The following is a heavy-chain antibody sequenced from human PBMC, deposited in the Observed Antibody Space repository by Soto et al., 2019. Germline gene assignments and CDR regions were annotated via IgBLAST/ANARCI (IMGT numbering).Heavy chain of an antibody. CDR3: AEDILTYYDFWSGYPFPDPFDY. V-gene: IGHV3-23*01. Sequence: PGGSLRLSCAASGFTFSSYAMSWVRQAPGKGLEWVSAISGSGGSTYYADSVKGRFTISRDNSKNTLYLQMNSLRAEDSAVYYCAEDILTYYDFWSGYPFPDPFDYWGQGTLVTVSS. CDR2: ISGSGGST. CDR1: GFTFSSYA. J-gene: IGHJ4*02. D-gene: IGHD3-3*01.